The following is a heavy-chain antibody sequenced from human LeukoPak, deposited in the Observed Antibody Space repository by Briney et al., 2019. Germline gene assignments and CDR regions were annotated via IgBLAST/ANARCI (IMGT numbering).Heavy chain of an antibody. CDR1: GFTFSSYE. D-gene: IGHD3-22*01. J-gene: IGHJ4*02. CDR3: ARDDPVGSSGYPGYFDY. CDR2: ISSSGSTI. V-gene: IGHV3-48*03. Sequence: ESGGSLRLSCAASGFTFSSYEMNWVGQAPGKGLEWVSYISSSGSTIYYADSVKGRFTISRDNAKNSLYLQMNSLRAEDTAVYYCARDDPVGSSGYPGYFDYWGQGTLVTVSS.